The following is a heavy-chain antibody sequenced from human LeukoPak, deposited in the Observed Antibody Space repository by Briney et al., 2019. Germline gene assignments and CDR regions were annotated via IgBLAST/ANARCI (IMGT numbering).Heavy chain of an antibody. D-gene: IGHD3-22*01. CDR1: GFTFSSYG. V-gene: IGHV3-30*18. J-gene: IGHJ5*02. CDR3: AKLHYYDSSGYNWFDP. Sequence: GGSLRLSCAASGFTFSSYGMHWVRQAPGKGLEWVAVISYDGSNKYYADSVKGRFTISRDNSKNTLYLQMNSLRAEDTAVYYCAKLHYYDSSGYNWFDPWGQGTLVTVSS. CDR2: ISYDGSNK.